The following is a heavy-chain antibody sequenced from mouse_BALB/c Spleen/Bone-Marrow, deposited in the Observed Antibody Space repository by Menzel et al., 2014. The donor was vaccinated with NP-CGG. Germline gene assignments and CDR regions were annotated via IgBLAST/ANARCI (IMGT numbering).Heavy chain of an antibody. CDR2: INPGSGGI. J-gene: IGHJ3*01. D-gene: IGHD4-1*01. Sequence: QVQLQQSGAELVRPGTSVTVSCKASGYAFTNYLIEWVKQRPGQGLEGIGVINPGSGGINYNEKFRVKATLTADKSSSIVYMQLSSPTSDDSAVYFCAREPGRGFAYWGQGTLVTVSA. CDR1: GYAFTNYL. V-gene: IGHV1-54*01. CDR3: AREPGRGFAY.